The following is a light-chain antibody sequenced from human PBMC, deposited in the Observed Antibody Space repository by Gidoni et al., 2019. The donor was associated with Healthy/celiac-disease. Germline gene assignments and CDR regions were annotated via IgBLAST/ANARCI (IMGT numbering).Light chain of an antibody. CDR2: RNN. Sequence: QSVLTQPHAASSSPGQRVTTSLSGSSSNIGSNYVYWYQQLPGTAPKLLIYRNNQRRSGGPDRFSGSKSGTSASLAISGLRSEDEADYYCAAWDDSLSVWVFGGGTKLTVL. CDR3: AAWDDSLSVWV. V-gene: IGLV1-47*01. J-gene: IGLJ3*02. CDR1: SSNIGSNY.